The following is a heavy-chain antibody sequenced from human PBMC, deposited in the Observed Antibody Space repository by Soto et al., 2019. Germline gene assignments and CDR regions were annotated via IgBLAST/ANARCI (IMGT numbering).Heavy chain of an antibody. D-gene: IGHD1-26*01. CDR3: ARGPRKEERGYCYYGMDV. J-gene: IGHJ6*02. V-gene: IGHV1-46*01. CDR2: INPSGGST. Sequence: ASVKVSCKASGYTFTSYYMHWVRQGPGQGLEWMGIINPSGGSTSYAQKFQGRVTMTRDTSTSTVYMELSSLRSEDTAVYYCARGPRKEERGYCYYGMDVWGQGTTVTVSS. CDR1: GYTFTSYY.